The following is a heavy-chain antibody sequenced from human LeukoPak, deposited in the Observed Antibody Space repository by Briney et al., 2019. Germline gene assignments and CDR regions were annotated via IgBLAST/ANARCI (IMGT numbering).Heavy chain of an antibody. Sequence: GGSLRLSCAASGFTFSNYWMRWVRQAPGKGLVWVSGINSDGSTTSYADSVKGRFTITRDNAKNTLYLQMNSLRAEDTAVYYCASLPSFSYYYGSGRHRDANRGGPGMDAFDIWGQGTMVTVSS. J-gene: IGHJ3*02. CDR1: GFTFSNYW. CDR2: INSDGSTT. V-gene: IGHV3-74*01. CDR3: ASLPSFSYYYGSGRHRDANRGGPGMDAFDI. D-gene: IGHD3-10*01.